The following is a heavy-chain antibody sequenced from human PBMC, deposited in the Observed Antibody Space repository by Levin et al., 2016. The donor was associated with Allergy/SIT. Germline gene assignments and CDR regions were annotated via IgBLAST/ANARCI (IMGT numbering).Heavy chain of an antibody. Sequence: RQAPGKGLEWIGYIYYSGSTNYNPSLKSRVTISVDTSKNQFSLKLSSVTAADTAVYYCARERYGSGTRRGPFDYWGQGTLVTVSS. CDR3: ARERYGSGTRRGPFDY. D-gene: IGHD3-10*01. CDR2: IYYSGST. V-gene: IGHV4-59*01. J-gene: IGHJ4*02.